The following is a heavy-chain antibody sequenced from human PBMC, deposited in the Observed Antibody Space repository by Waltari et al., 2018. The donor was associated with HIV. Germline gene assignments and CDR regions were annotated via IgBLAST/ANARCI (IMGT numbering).Heavy chain of an antibody. V-gene: IGHV4-39*01. Sequence: QLQLQESGPGLVKPSETLSLTCTVSGGSISSSSYYGGWIRQPPGMGLEWIGSIYFSGSTCSKPSLSCLFTISVDLSKNQFSLKLSSVTAADTAVYYCAGHGSSQTTVTPLYYYYGMDVWGQGTSVIVSS. CDR2: IYFSGST. CDR1: GGSISSSSYY. D-gene: IGHD4-17*01. CDR3: AGHGSSQTTVTPLYYYYGMDV. J-gene: IGHJ6*02.